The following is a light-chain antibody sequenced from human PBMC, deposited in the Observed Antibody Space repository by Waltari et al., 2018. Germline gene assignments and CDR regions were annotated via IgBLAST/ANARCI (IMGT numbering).Light chain of an antibody. CDR3: CSYAGNYVV. Sequence: QSALTQPRSVSGSPGQSVTISCTGTRRDIGGYNHFSWYRQHPGKAPKLMVYDVTKRPSGVPDRFSGSKSGNSASLTISGLQGEDEADYYCCSYAGNYVVFGGGTKLTVL. CDR2: DVT. CDR1: RRDIGGYNH. V-gene: IGLV2-11*01. J-gene: IGLJ2*01.